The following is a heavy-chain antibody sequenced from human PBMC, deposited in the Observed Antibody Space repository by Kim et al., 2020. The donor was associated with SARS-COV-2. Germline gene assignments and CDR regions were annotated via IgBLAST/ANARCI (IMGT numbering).Heavy chain of an antibody. D-gene: IGHD2-15*01. CDR1: GGSFSDYY. Sequence: SETLSLTCAVYGGSFSDYYWNWIRQPPGKGLEWIGEINQSGSTNYNPSLRSRVTISVDTSKNQFSLKLSSVTAADTAVYYCAREGYCSGGSCYQYKANDYWGQGALVTVSS. J-gene: IGHJ4*02. CDR2: INQSGST. V-gene: IGHV4-34*01. CDR3: AREGYCSGGSCYQYKANDY.